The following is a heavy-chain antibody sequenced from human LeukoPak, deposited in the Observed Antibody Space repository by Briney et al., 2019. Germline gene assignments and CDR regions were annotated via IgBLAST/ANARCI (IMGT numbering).Heavy chain of an antibody. CDR3: ARLSQQTFDI. Sequence: ASVKDSCKASGYTFTTYYMHWVRQAPGRGLEGMGIIDPSGGSTSYAQKFQGRVTMTRDTSTSTVYMELSSLRSDDTAVYYCARLSQQTFDIWGQGTLVTVSS. CDR1: GYTFTTYY. J-gene: IGHJ3*02. CDR2: IDPSGGST. V-gene: IGHV1-46*01.